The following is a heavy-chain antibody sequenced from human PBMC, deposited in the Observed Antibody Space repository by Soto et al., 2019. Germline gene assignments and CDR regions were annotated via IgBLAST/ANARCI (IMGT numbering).Heavy chain of an antibody. J-gene: IGHJ6*03. V-gene: IGHV4-59*08. CDR1: GGSISSYY. Sequence: SETLSLTCTVSGGSISSYYWSWIRQPPGKGLEWIGYIYYSGSTNYNPSLKSRVTISVDTSKNQFSLKLSSVTAADTAVYYCASLYLSYDFWPLSATYYMDVWGKGTTVTVSS. D-gene: IGHD3-3*01. CDR3: ASLYLSYDFWPLSATYYMDV. CDR2: IYYSGST.